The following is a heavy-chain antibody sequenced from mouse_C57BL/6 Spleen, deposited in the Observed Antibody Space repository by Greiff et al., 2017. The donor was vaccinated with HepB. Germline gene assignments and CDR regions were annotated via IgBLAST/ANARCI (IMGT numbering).Heavy chain of an antibody. Sequence: EVQLVESGGGLVKPGGSLKLSCAASGFTFSSYAMSWVRQTPEKRLEWVATISDGGSYTYYPDNVKGRFTISRDNAKNNLYLQMSHLKSEDTAMYYCVGRLTGTYFDYWGQGTTLTVSS. CDR1: GFTFSSYA. D-gene: IGHD4-1*01. V-gene: IGHV5-4*01. CDR3: VGRLTGTYFDY. J-gene: IGHJ2*01. CDR2: ISDGGSYT.